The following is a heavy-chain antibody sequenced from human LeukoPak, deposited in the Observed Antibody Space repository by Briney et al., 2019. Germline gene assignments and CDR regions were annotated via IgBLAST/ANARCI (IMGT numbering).Heavy chain of an antibody. D-gene: IGHD3-10*01. CDR2: IIPICGTA. Sequence: SVKVSCKAPGGTFSSYAISWVRQAPGQGLEWMGGIIPICGTANYAQKFQGRVTITTDESTSTAYMELSSLRSEDTAVYYCARGYYGSGSHHYWGQGTLVTVSS. J-gene: IGHJ4*02. V-gene: IGHV1-69*05. CDR3: ARGYYGSGSHHY. CDR1: GGTFSSYA.